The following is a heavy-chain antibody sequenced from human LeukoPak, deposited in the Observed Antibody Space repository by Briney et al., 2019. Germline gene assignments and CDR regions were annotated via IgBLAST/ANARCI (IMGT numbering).Heavy chain of an antibody. CDR3: ASAGVHVDTAMDPTPYAFDI. CDR1: GGSISSSTYY. V-gene: IGHV4-39*07. D-gene: IGHD5-18*01. Sequence: SETLSLTCTVSGGSISSSTYYWGWIRQPPGKGLEWIGSIYYSGSTYYNPSLKSRVTISVDTSKNQFSLKLSSVTAADTAVYYCASAGVHVDTAMDPTPYAFDIWGQGTMVTVSS. CDR2: IYYSGST. J-gene: IGHJ3*02.